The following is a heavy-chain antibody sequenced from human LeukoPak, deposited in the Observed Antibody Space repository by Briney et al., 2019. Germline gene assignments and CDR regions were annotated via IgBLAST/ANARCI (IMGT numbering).Heavy chain of an antibody. CDR2: ISYDGSKK. D-gene: IGHD2-21*02. CDR3: AKDICGGDCYSTLDY. J-gene: IGHJ4*02. V-gene: IGHV3-30*18. CDR1: GFTVSSYG. Sequence: PGGSLRLSCVASGFTVSSYGMHWVRQAPGKGLEWVAVISYDGSKKYYADSVKGRFTISRDNSKNTLYLQMNSLRAEDTAVYYCAKDICGGDCYSTLDYWGQGILVTVSS.